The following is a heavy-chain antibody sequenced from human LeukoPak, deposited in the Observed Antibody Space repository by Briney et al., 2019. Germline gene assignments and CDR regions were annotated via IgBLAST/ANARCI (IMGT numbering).Heavy chain of an antibody. CDR2: ISSSSSTI. Sequence: PGGSLRLSCAASGFTISNSAMNWVRQAPGKGLEWVSHISSSSSTIYYADSVKGRFTISRDNAKNSLYLQMNSLRAEDTAVYYCARDSRYSTSPFDYWGQGTLVTVSS. CDR1: GFTISNSA. V-gene: IGHV3-48*01. J-gene: IGHJ4*02. D-gene: IGHD6-6*01. CDR3: ARDSRYSTSPFDY.